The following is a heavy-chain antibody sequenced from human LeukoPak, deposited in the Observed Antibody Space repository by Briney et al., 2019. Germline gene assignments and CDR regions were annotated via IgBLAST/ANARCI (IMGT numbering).Heavy chain of an antibody. V-gene: IGHV4-39*01. J-gene: IGHJ5*02. D-gene: IGHD2-2*01. CDR1: GDSISRSSYY. CDR3: ARHLGYCSSNSCSNWFDP. CDR2: VYYSGST. Sequence: PSETLSLTCTVSGDSISRSSYYWGWIRQPPGKGLEWIGSVYYSGSTYYNPSLKSRVTMSVDRPKNYFSLKLSSVTAADTAVYYCARHLGYCSSNSCSNWFDPWGQGTLVTVSS.